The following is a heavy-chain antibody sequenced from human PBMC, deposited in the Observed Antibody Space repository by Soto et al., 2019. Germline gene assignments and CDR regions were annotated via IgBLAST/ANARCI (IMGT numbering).Heavy chain of an antibody. CDR2: ISYDGSNK. V-gene: IGHV3-30*18. Sequence: QVPLVESGGGVVQPGRSLRLSCAASGFTFSSYGMHWVRQAPGKGLEWVAVISYDGSNKYYADSVKGRLTISRDNSKNMLYLQMNGLRGEDTAVYYCAKDNGSGCDWLRVGDASDIWGQGTMVTVSS. D-gene: IGHD5-12*01. CDR1: GFTFSSYG. CDR3: AKDNGSGCDWLRVGDASDI. J-gene: IGHJ3*02.